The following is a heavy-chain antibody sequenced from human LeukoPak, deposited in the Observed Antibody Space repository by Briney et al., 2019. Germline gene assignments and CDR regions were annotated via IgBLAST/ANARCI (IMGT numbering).Heavy chain of an antibody. D-gene: IGHD6-13*01. V-gene: IGHV3-21*01. J-gene: IGHJ6*03. CDR1: GFTFSSYS. CDR2: ISSSSSYI. CDR3: ARAAPYSSSWGEPYYYYMDV. Sequence: GGSLRLSCAASGFTFSSYSMNWVRQAPGKGLEWVSSISSSSSYIYYADSVKGRFTISRDNAKNSLYLQMNSLRAEDTAVYYCARAAPYSSSWGEPYYYYMDVWGKGTTVTISS.